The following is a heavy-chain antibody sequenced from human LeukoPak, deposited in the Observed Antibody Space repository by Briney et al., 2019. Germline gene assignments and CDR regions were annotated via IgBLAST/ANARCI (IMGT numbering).Heavy chain of an antibody. D-gene: IGHD3-22*01. CDR1: GGSISSGDYY. J-gene: IGHJ5*02. V-gene: IGHV4-30-4*01. CDR2: MYYSGST. CDR3: ARPYYYDSRIDP. Sequence: SGTLSLTCTVSGGSISSGDYYWSWIRQPPGKGLEWIAYMYYSGSTYYNPSLKSRVTMSADTSKNQLSLRLSSVTAADTAVYYCARPYYYDSRIDPWGQGILVTVSS.